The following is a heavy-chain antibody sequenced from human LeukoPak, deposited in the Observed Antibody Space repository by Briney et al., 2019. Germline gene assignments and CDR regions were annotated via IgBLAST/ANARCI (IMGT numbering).Heavy chain of an antibody. CDR1: GYTFTSYG. J-gene: IGHJ6*03. CDR3: ARVPGDYGWFGNYYYMDV. CDR2: INAYNGNT. Sequence: ASVKVSCKASGYTFTSYGISWVRQAPGQGPEWMGWINAYNGNTNYAQKLQGRVTMTTDTSTSTAYMELRSLRSDDTAVYYCARVPGDYGWFGNYYYMDVWGKGTTVTVSS. V-gene: IGHV1-18*01. D-gene: IGHD4-17*01.